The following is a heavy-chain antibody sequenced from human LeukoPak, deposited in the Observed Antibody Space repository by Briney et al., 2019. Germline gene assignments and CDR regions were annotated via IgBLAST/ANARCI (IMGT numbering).Heavy chain of an antibody. V-gene: IGHV4-59*02. D-gene: IGHD6-19*01. J-gene: IGHJ3*02. Sequence: SETLSLTCTVSGGSVSGYYWSWIRQPPGKGLEWIGYIYYSGSTNYNPSLKSRVTISVDTSKNQFSLKLSSVTAADTAVYYCARGLAFDDAFDIWGQGTMVTVSS. CDR2: IYYSGST. CDR3: ARGLAFDDAFDI. CDR1: GGSVSGYY.